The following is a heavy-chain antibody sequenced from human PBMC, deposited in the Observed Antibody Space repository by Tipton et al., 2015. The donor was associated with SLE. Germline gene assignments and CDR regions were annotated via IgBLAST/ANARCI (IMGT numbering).Heavy chain of an antibody. J-gene: IGHJ1*01. CDR3: ARDGTAMGVAEYFQH. Sequence: TLSLTCAVSGYSISSGYYWGWIRQPPGKGLEWIGSIYHSGSTYYNPSLKSRVTISVDTSKNQFSLKLSSVTAADTAVYYCARDGTAMGVAEYFQHWGQGTLVTVSS. V-gene: IGHV4-38-2*02. CDR2: IYHSGST. D-gene: IGHD5-18*01. CDR1: GYSISSGYY.